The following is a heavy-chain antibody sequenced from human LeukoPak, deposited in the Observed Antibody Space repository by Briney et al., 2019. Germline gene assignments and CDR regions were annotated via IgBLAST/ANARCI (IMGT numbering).Heavy chain of an antibody. V-gene: IGHV3-21*01. CDR3: VCAKSTRYNWNYDPSLAFDY. CDR2: ISSSSSYI. CDR1: GFTFSSYA. Sequence: KTGGSLRLSCAASGFTFSSYAMSWVRQAPGKGLEWVSSISSSSSYIYYADSVKGRFTISRDNAKNSLYLQMNSLRAEDTAVYYCVCAKSTRYNWNYDPSLAFDYWGQGTLVTVSS. J-gene: IGHJ4*02. D-gene: IGHD1-7*01.